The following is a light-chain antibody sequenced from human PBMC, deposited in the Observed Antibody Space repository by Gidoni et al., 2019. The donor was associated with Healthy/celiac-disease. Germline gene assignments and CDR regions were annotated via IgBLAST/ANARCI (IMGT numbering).Light chain of an antibody. CDR1: QSVSSSY. V-gene: IGKV3-20*01. J-gene: IGKJ2*01. Sequence: EMVLTQSPGTMSLSPGERATLSCRAGQSVSSSYLAWYQQKPGQAPRLLIYGASSRATGIPDRFSGSGSGTDFTLTISSLEPADFAVYYCQQYGSSPRYTFGQXTKLEIK. CDR3: QQYGSSPRYT. CDR2: GAS.